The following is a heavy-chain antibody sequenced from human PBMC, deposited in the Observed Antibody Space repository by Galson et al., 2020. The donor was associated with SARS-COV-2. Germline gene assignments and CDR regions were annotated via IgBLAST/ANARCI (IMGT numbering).Heavy chain of an antibody. CDR3: ALSNYDILTGYFD. CDR1: GYTFTGYY. V-gene: IGHV1-2*02. Sequence: ASVKVSCKASGYTFTGYYIHWVRQAPGQGLEWMGWINPNSGGTNYAQKFQGRVTMTRDTSISTAYMELSRLRSDDTAVYYCALSNYDILTGYFDWGQGTLVTVSS. D-gene: IGHD3-9*01. CDR2: INPNSGGT. J-gene: IGHJ4*02.